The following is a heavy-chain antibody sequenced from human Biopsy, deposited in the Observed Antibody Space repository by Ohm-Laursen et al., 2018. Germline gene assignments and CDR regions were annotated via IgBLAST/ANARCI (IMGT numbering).Heavy chain of an antibody. CDR2: INHRGST. D-gene: IGHD3-16*01. V-gene: IGHV4-34*01. Sequence: SDTLSLTCAVYGGSFSGYYWSWIRQPPGKGLEWIGEINHRGSTHYNPSLKSRITISVDTSKNQFSSRLRSVTSADKAVYYCARAVHYYDPYFYRLDVWGQGTTVTVSS. CDR3: ARAVHYYDPYFYRLDV. CDR1: GGSFSGYY. J-gene: IGHJ6*02.